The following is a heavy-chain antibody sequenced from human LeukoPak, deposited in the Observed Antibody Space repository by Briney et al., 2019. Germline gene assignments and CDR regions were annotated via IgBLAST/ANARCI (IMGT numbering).Heavy chain of an antibody. CDR2: INPNSGAT. CDR3: ATSGSYRIIDY. J-gene: IGHJ4*01. D-gene: IGHD1-26*01. Sequence: ASVKVSCKASGYTFTGYSMHWVRQAPGQGLEWMGWINPNSGATNYARKFQGRVTMTRDTSISTAYMELSRLRSDDTAVYYCATSGSYRIIDYWGQGTLVTVSS. CDR1: GYTFTGYS. V-gene: IGHV1-2*02.